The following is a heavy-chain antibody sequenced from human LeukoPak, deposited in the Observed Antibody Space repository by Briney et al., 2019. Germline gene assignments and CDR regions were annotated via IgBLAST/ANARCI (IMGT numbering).Heavy chain of an antibody. CDR3: ARVVGYSYGYYYFDY. D-gene: IGHD5-18*01. CDR2: IIPILGIA. CDR1: GGTFSSYA. Sequence: ASVKVSCKASGGTFSSYAISWVRQAPGQGLEWMGRIIPILGIANYAQKFQGRVTITADKSTSTAYMELSSLRSEDTAVYYCARVVGYSYGYYYFDYWGQGTLVTVSS. J-gene: IGHJ4*02. V-gene: IGHV1-69*04.